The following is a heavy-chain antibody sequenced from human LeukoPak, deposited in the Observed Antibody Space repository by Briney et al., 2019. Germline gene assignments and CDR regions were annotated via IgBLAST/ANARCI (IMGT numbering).Heavy chain of an antibody. Sequence: GGSLRLSCAASGFTFSDYAMHWVRQAPGKGLDRVALISYDGSDRYYADSVKGRFTISRDNSKNTLYLQMNSLRPEDTAVYYCAKVRVVFNWNYAYYFDYWGQGTLVTVSS. CDR2: ISYDGSDR. V-gene: IGHV3-30*18. CDR3: AKVRVVFNWNYAYYFDY. J-gene: IGHJ4*02. CDR1: GFTFSDYA. D-gene: IGHD1-7*01.